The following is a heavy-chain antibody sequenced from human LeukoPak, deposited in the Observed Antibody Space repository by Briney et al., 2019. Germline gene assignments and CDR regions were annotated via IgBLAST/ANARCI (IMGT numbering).Heavy chain of an antibody. Sequence: PGGSLRLSCATSEITFSSYVMSWVRQAPGKGLECVSTISGGGLSTHYADSVEGRFTISRDNSENTLYLQMTSLRAEDTAVYYCAKDQGDRVGSSVSWGQGTLVTVSS. J-gene: IGHJ4*02. CDR3: AKDQGDRVGSSVS. V-gene: IGHV3-23*01. D-gene: IGHD2-2*01. CDR1: EITFSSYV. CDR2: ISGGGLST.